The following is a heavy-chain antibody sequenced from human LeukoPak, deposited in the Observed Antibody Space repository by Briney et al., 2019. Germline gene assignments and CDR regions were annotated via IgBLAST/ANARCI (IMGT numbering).Heavy chain of an antibody. Sequence: PGGSLRLSCAASGFTFSSYGMHWVRQAPGKGLEWVAVIWYDGSNKYYADSVKGRFTISRDNSKNTLYLQMNSLRAEDTAVYYCARDRGGNDYYGSGTDYWGQGTLVTVSS. CDR1: GFTFSSYG. D-gene: IGHD3-10*01. CDR3: ARDRGGNDYYGSGTDY. V-gene: IGHV3-33*01. CDR2: IWYDGSNK. J-gene: IGHJ4*02.